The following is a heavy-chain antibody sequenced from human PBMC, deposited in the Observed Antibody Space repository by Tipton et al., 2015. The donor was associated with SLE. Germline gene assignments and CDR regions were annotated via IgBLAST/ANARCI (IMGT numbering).Heavy chain of an antibody. CDR3: ARDRGGGPTPDAFDI. V-gene: IGHV4-59*01. Sequence: TLSLTCTASGGSISSYYWSWIRQPPGKGLEWIGYIYYSGSTNYNPSLKSRVTISVDTSKNQFSLKLSSVTAADTAVYYCARDRGGGPTPDAFDIWGQGTMVTVSS. D-gene: IGHD3-10*01. CDR1: GGSISSYY. J-gene: IGHJ3*02. CDR2: IYYSGST.